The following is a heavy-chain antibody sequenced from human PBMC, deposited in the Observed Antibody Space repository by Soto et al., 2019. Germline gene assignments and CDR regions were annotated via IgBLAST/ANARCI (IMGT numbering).Heavy chain of an antibody. CDR2: IYYSGST. CDR1: GGSISSYY. V-gene: IGHV4-59*01. Sequence: PSETLSLTCTVSGGSISSYYWSWIRQPPGKGLGWIGYIYYSGSTNYNPSLKSRVTISVDTSKNQFSLKLSSVTAADTAVYYCARGGGSYFGYYFDYWGQGTLVTVSS. J-gene: IGHJ4*02. CDR3: ARGGGSYFGYYFDY. D-gene: IGHD1-26*01.